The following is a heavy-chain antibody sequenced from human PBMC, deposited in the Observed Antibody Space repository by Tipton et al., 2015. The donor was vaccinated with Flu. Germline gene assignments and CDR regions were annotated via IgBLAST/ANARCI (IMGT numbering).Heavy chain of an antibody. D-gene: IGHD1-26*01. CDR2: IRSDETTE. J-gene: IGHJ4*02. V-gene: IGHV3-30*02. Sequence: SLRLSCAASGFTFRTNGMHWVRQAPGKGLEWVAHIRSDETTEYADSVKGRFTISRDNSKDMLYLQMNSLRAEDTAVFYCAKSGGIDSWNQGALVIVSS. CDR1: GFTFRTNG. CDR3: AKSGGIDS.